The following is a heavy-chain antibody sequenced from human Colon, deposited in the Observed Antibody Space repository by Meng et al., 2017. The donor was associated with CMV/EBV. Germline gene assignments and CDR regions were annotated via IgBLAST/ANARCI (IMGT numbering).Heavy chain of an antibody. D-gene: IGHD6-13*01. CDR2: INPKTGNP. J-gene: IGHJ4*02. V-gene: IGHV7-4-1*02. CDR3: ATGSVAADGKGY. CDR1: GYTFPRYN. Sequence: SKASGYTFPRYNLNRVRQAPGQWLEWMGYINPKTGNPTYVQGFTGRFVFSLDTSDGAAYLQISSLKAEDTAVYYCATGSVAADGKGYWGQGTLVTVSS.